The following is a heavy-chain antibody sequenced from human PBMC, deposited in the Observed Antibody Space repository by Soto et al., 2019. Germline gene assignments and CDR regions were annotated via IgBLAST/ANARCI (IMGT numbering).Heavy chain of an antibody. CDR2: IYHSGSP. CDR1: GASITSYY. CDR3: AREDFGSCSSTTCLNWFDP. D-gene: IGHD2-2*01. J-gene: IGHJ5*02. V-gene: IGHV4-59*01. Sequence: PSETLSLTCSVSGASITSYYWSWIRQPPGKGLEWIGYIYHSGSPSYNPSLKSRVTISVDTSKNQLSLRLVSVTAADTALYFCAREDFGSCSSTTCLNWFDPWGQGTLVTVS.